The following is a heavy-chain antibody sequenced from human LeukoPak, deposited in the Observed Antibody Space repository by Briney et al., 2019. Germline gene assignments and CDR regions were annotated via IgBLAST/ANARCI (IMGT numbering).Heavy chain of an antibody. CDR3: AKDINGGFIFDS. Sequence: GRSLRLSCAASGFTFADYAMHWVRQAPGKGLEWVSCIRLDSGSIGYADSGKGRFTISRDNAKNSLYLQMNSLRAEDTALYYCAKDINGGFIFDSWGQGTLVTVSS. CDR1: GFTFADYA. CDR2: IRLDSGSI. V-gene: IGHV3-9*01. J-gene: IGHJ4*02. D-gene: IGHD4-23*01.